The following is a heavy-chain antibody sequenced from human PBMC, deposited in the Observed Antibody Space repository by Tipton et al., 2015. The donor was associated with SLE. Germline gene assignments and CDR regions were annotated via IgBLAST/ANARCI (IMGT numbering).Heavy chain of an antibody. V-gene: IGHV5-51*03. CDR2: MYPGDSDT. CDR1: GYSFTNYW. Sequence: QLVQSGAEVKKPGESLKISCKSSGYSFTNYWIGWVRQMPGKGLEWMGIMYPGDSDTRYSPSFQGQVTISADKSINTAYLQWSSLKASDTAMYYCARLLHDYGGYDAFDIWGQGTMVTVSS. J-gene: IGHJ3*02. CDR3: ARLLHDYGGYDAFDI. D-gene: IGHD4-23*01.